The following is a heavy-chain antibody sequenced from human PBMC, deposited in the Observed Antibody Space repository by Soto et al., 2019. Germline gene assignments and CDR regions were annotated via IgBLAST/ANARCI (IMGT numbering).Heavy chain of an antibody. CDR3: AKDSEPDIVVVLAALAIPLDY. Sequence: GGSLRLSCAASGFTFSSYGMHWVRQAPGKGLEWVAVISYDGSNKYYADSVKGRFTISRDNSKNTLYLQMNSLRAEDTAVYYCAKDSEPDIVVVLAALAIPLDYWGQGTLVTVSS. D-gene: IGHD2-15*01. CDR1: GFTFSSYG. J-gene: IGHJ4*02. CDR2: ISYDGSNK. V-gene: IGHV3-30*18.